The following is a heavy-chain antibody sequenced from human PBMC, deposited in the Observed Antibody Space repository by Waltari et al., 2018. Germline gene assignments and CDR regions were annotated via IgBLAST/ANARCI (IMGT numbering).Heavy chain of an antibody. CDR1: GGSLRGYY. Sequence: QVHLQQWGAGLLRPSETLSLICAVYGGSLRGYYWGWIRQPPGKGLEWIGEINHSPNSNYNPSLRSRVHMAIDTSQNQFSLQLTSVTAAETGVYYCVRLEDCTGPGGNCYSGAPFAVDVWGQGTTVTVPS. CDR2: INHSPNS. J-gene: IGHJ6*02. V-gene: IGHV4-34*01. CDR3: VRLEDCTGPGGNCYSGAPFAVDV. D-gene: IGHD2-8*02.